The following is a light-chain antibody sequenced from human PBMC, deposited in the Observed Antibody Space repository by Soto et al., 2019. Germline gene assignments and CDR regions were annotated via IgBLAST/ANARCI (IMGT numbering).Light chain of an antibody. CDR1: QSINSW. Sequence: DIPMTQSPSTLSASVGDRVTITCRASQSINSWLAWYQQKPGKAPKLLIYKASTLESGVPSRFSGSGSGTEFTLTISSLQPDDFATYYCQQYNNYLWTFGQGTKVEIK. CDR2: KAS. CDR3: QQYNNYLWT. J-gene: IGKJ1*01. V-gene: IGKV1-5*03.